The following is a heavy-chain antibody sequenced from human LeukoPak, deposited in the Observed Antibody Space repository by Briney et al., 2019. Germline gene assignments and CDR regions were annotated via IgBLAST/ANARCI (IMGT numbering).Heavy chain of an antibody. CDR1: EFSVWSHY. CDR3: ARGPSVYHNT. V-gene: IGHV3-66*01. CDR2: LYSGGHP. Sequence: GGPLTHFRAASEFSVWSHYMMWLPQAPGKAGEWVSLLYSGGHPYYADSVKSRFTISRDNSKNTLYLQMNSLRAEDTAVYYCARGPSVYHNTGGQGTLVTVSS. D-gene: IGHD5/OR15-5a*01. J-gene: IGHJ4*02.